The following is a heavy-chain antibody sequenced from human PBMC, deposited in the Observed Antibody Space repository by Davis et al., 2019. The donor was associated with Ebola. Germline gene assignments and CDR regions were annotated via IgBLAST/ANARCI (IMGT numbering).Heavy chain of an antibody. CDR1: GGSISSGDYY. V-gene: IGHV4-30-4*01. CDR2: IYYSGST. D-gene: IGHD3-16*01. J-gene: IGHJ4*02. CDR3: ARWGTGSKPYYFDY. Sequence: SETLSLTCTVSGGSISSGDYYWSWIRQPPGKGLEWIGYIYYSGSTYYNPSLKSRVTISVDTSKNQFSLKLSSVTAADTAVYYCARWGTGSKPYYFDYWGQGTLVTVSS.